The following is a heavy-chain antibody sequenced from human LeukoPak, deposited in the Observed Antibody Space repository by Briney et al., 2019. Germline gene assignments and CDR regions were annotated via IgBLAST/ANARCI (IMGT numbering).Heavy chain of an antibody. V-gene: IGHV3-33*01. J-gene: IGHJ6*02. CDR3: ARVRVSSYYGMDI. CDR2: IWYDGNNK. CDR1: GFTFSNYG. Sequence: GGSLRLSCAASGFTFSNYGMHWVRQAPGKGLEWVAVIWYDGNNKYYADSVRSRFTISRDNSKNTLYLQMNTLRAEDTAVYYCARVRVSSYYGMDIWGQGTTVTVSS. D-gene: IGHD2/OR15-2a*01.